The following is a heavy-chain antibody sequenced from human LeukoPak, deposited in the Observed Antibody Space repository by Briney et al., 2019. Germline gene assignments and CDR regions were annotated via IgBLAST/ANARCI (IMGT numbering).Heavy chain of an antibody. D-gene: IGHD3-22*01. Sequence: PGGSLRLSCAASGFTFSSYSMNWVRQAPGKGLEWVSSISSSTGYIYYADSVKGRFTISRDNAKNSLYLQMNSLRAEDTAVYYCARDRSVGYYYDSSGYYNDAFDIWGQGTMVTVSS. V-gene: IGHV3-21*01. CDR1: GFTFSSYS. CDR3: ARDRSVGYYYDSSGYYNDAFDI. J-gene: IGHJ3*02. CDR2: ISSSTGYI.